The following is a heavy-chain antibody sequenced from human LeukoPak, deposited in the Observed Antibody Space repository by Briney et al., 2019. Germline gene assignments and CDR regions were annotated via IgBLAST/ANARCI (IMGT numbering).Heavy chain of an antibody. CDR3: ARVGSGYDFGDFDY. CDR1: GGSISSGGYY. V-gene: IGHV4-30-2*01. J-gene: IGHJ4*02. D-gene: IGHD5-12*01. CDR2: IYHSGST. Sequence: PSETLSLTCTVSGGSISSGGYYWSWIRQPPGKGLEWIGYIYHSGSTYYNPSLKSRVTISVDRSKNQFSLKLSSVTAADTAVYYCARVGSGYDFGDFDYWGQGTLVTVSS.